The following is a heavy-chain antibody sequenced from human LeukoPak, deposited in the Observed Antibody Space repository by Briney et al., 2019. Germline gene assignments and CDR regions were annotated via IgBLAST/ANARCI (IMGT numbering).Heavy chain of an antibody. CDR1: GFTFGDYA. D-gene: IGHD3-10*01. J-gene: IGHJ4*02. CDR2: IRSKAYGGTT. Sequence: PGGSLRLSCTASGFTFGDYAMSWVRQAPGKGLEWVGFIRSKAYGGTTEYAASVKGRFTISRDDSKSIAYLQMNSLKTEDTAVYYCTRDVYYYGSGSYINRDYWGQGTLVTASS. CDR3: TRDVYYYGSGSYINRDY. V-gene: IGHV3-49*04.